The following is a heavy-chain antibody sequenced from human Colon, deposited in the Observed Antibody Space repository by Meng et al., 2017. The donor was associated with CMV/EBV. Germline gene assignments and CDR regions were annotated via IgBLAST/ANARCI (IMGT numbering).Heavy chain of an antibody. CDR1: GFTFSNYG. Sequence: GESLKISCSASGFTFSNYGMHWVRQPPGKGLEGVAFIRFDDSNKYYKASVKGRFTVSRDESKNTVFLQMNNLRAEDTAVYYCARNRLECGGDCYFADSWGQGTLVTVSS. CDR3: ARNRLECGGDCYFADS. J-gene: IGHJ5*02. CDR2: IRFDDSNK. D-gene: IGHD2-21*02. V-gene: IGHV3-30*02.